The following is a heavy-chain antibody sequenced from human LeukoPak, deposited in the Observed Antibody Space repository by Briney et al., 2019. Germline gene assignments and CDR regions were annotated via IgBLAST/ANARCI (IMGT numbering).Heavy chain of an antibody. CDR3: ARKYSGSYDWFDP. Sequence: KTSETLSLTCTVSGGSISGYYWSWLRQPAGKGLEWIGRIYSGGNTNYNPSLKRGVTMSVDKTKNQFSLKLSSVTAADTAVYYCARKYSGSYDWFDPWGQGTLVTVSS. V-gene: IGHV4-4*07. CDR2: IYSGGNT. CDR1: GGSISGYY. J-gene: IGHJ5*02. D-gene: IGHD1-26*01.